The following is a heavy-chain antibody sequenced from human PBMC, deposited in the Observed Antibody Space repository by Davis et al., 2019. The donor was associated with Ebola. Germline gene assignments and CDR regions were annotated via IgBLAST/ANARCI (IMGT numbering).Heavy chain of an antibody. V-gene: IGHV4-30-2*01. CDR3: ARGDSYYDPSGYYAGPEAPDH. D-gene: IGHD3-22*01. CDR2: IYDTGSS. CDR1: GGSISSGGYS. J-gene: IGHJ4*02. Sequence: MPSETLSLTCGVSGGSISSGGYSWSWIRQPPGKGLEWIGYIYDTGSSFYNPSLKSRVTMSVDRSKSQFSLKMRSVTAADTAVYYCARGDSYYDPSGYYAGPEAPDHWGQGTLVSVSS.